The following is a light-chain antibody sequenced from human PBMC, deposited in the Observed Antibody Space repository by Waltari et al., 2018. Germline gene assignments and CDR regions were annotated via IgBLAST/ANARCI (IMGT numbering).Light chain of an antibody. Sequence: DIQMTPSPSTMSASVGARVTITCRASQSISRCLALYQKKPGKAPKLLIYKASSLESGVPSRFSGSGSGTEFTLTISSLQPDDFATYYCQQYNSYWTFGQGTKVEIK. J-gene: IGKJ1*01. CDR1: QSISRC. CDR2: KAS. CDR3: QQYNSYWT. V-gene: IGKV1-5*03.